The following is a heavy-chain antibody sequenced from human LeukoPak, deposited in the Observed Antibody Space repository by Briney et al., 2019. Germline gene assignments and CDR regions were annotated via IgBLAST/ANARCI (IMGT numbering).Heavy chain of an antibody. D-gene: IGHD2-8*02. CDR2: IKQDGSDK. Sequence: GGSLRLACAASGFTFRNNWMSWVRQAPGKGLEWVANIKQDGSDKNYVDSVKGRFTISRDNSKSTLSLQMNSLRAEDTAIYYCATYRQVLLPFESWGQGTLVTVSS. CDR1: GFTFRNNW. J-gene: IGHJ4*02. V-gene: IGHV3-7*03. CDR3: ATYRQVLLPFES.